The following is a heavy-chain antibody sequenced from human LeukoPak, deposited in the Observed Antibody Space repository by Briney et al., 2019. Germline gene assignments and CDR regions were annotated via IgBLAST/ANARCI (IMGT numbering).Heavy chain of an antibody. V-gene: IGHV1-18*01. D-gene: IGHD6-13*01. J-gene: IGHJ5*02. Sequence: SSVKLSCKASGSTFTSYGISWLRQAPGQGLEGMGWISAYNGNTNYAQKLEGRVTMTTDTSTSTAYLELRSLRSDDTAVYYCARAPRIAAAGNWFDPWGQGTLVTVSS. CDR2: ISAYNGNT. CDR1: GSTFTSYG. CDR3: ARAPRIAAAGNWFDP.